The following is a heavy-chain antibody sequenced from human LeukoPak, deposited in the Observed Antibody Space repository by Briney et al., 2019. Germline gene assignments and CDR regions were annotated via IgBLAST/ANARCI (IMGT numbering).Heavy chain of an antibody. CDR1: GYSFTNYW. CDR3: ARHLGSYLSGFDY. J-gene: IGHJ4*02. V-gene: IGHV5-51*07. CDR2: IYPGDSDS. Sequence: PGASLKISCAGSGYSFTNYWIGWVHQMPGKRLEWMGIIYPGDSDSRYSPSFQGQITISADKSISTAYLQWSSLLASDTAMYYCARHLGSYLSGFDYWGQGTLVTVSS. D-gene: IGHD1-26*01.